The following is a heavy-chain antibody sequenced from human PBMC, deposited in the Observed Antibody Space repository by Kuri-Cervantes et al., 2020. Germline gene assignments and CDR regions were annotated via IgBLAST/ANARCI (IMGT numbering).Heavy chain of an antibody. CDR1: GFTFDNYA. CDR3: AKERSVTTGYYFDY. D-gene: IGHD4-17*01. V-gene: IGHV3-23*01. Sequence: GESLKISCAASGFTFDNYAMSWVRQAPGKGLEWISGISGSGGSTYYADSVKGRFTISRDNSKNTLYLQMKSLRAEDTALYYCAKERSVTTGYYFDYWGQGTLVTVSS. J-gene: IGHJ4*02. CDR2: ISGSGGST.